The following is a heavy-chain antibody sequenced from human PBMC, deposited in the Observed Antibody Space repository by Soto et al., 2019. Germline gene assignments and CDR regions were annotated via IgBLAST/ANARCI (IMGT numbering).Heavy chain of an antibody. CDR1: GGSIDRSNYY. Sequence: TSETLSLTCTVSGGSIDRSNYYWDWIRQPPGKGLEWIGTTYYNGNAYYNPSLQSRVTMSVDTSKNQFSLKLISVTAADTAVYYCARHFVAVVIKGWGYWGQGTLVTVSS. D-gene: IGHD3-22*01. CDR2: TYYNGNA. V-gene: IGHV4-39*01. J-gene: IGHJ4*02. CDR3: ARHFVAVVIKGWGY.